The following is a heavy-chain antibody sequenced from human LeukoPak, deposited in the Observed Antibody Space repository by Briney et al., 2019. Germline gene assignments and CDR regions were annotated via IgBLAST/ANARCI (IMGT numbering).Heavy chain of an antibody. CDR3: ARPNCYYYYTDV. V-gene: IGHV4-4*09. CDR2: MYTSGST. Sequence: AETLSLICTVSGGSISIYYWSWIRQPPGKGLEWIGYMYTSGSTNYNPSLKSRVTISVDTSKNHFSLKLSSVTAAPPAVSYCARPNCYYYYTDVWGKGTTVTVSS. J-gene: IGHJ6*03. CDR1: GGSISIYY.